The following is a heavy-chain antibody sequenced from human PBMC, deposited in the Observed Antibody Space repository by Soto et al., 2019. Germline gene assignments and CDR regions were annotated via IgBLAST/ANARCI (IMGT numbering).Heavy chain of an antibody. D-gene: IGHD3-16*01. Sequence: PVGSLRLSCEAPAFTFSNAWMSWVRQAPGKGLEWVGRIKSKTGGGTYYADSVKGRFTISRDNSHNTLYLQVHSLTAEDTAVYYCAKDRRAGGNSAFYFDFWGQGAQVTVSS. CDR1: AFTFSNAW. CDR3: AKDRRAGGNSAFYFDF. V-gene: IGHV3-15*05. J-gene: IGHJ4*02. CDR2: IKSKTGGGT.